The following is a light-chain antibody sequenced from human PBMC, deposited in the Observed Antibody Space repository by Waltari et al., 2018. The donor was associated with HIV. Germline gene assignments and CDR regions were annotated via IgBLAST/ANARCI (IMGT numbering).Light chain of an antibody. CDR2: WAA. CDR1: ARLLCSANTRHY. Sequence: DVITTHPALILPVLRRETAACNGSSGARLLCSANTRHYLAWYQQRPGQPPNLLIYWAATRESGVPDRFSGSGSGTDFTLTISGLQAEDVAVYYCQQYYSTPLTFGGGTKVEIK. V-gene: IGKV4-1*01. J-gene: IGKJ4*01. CDR3: QQYYSTPLT.